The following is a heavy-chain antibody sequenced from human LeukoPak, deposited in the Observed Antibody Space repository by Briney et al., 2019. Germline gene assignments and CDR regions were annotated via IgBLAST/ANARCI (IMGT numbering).Heavy chain of an antibody. J-gene: IGHJ4*02. CDR2: INPNSGDT. D-gene: IGHD6-25*01. CDR1: GYTFTRYY. CDR3: ARPLSRAAADKDFHF. Sequence: GASVTVSFKASGYTFTRYYMHWVRQAPGQGLEWMGGINPNSGDTNYAQKFQGRVTITRDTSISTAFMELSSLTSDDTAVYHCARPLSRAAADKDFHFWGQGTVVTVSP. V-gene: IGHV1-2*02.